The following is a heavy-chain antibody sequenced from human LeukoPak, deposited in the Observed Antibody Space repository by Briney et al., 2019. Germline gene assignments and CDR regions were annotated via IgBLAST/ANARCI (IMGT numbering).Heavy chain of an antibody. V-gene: IGHV4-61*01. J-gene: IGHJ1*01. Sequence: SETLSLTCTVSGGSVSSGSYYWSWIRQPPGKGLEWIGYIYYSGSTNYNPSLKSRVTISVDTSKNQFSLKLSSVTAADTAVYYCARVGPTDGYGTPEHWGQGTLVTVSS. CDR3: ARVGPTDGYGTPEH. CDR1: GGSVSSGSYY. D-gene: IGHD5-18*01. CDR2: IYYSGST.